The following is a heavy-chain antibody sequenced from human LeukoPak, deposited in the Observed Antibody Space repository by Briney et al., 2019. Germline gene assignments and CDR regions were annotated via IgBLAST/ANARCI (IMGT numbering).Heavy chain of an antibody. V-gene: IGHV4-59*01. CDR1: GGSLSSYY. CDR3: ASSDDYVTYYYGMDV. Sequence: SETLSLTCTVSGGSLSSYYWSWIRQPPGKGLEWIGYIYYSGSTNYNPSLKSRVTISVDTSKNQFSLKLSSVTAADTAVYYCASSDDYVTYYYGMDVWGQGTTVTVSS. CDR2: IYYSGST. J-gene: IGHJ6*02. D-gene: IGHD4-17*01.